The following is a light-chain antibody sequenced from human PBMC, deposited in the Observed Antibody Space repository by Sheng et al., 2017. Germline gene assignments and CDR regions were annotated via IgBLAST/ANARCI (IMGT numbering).Light chain of an antibody. J-gene: IGLJ1*01. CDR3: CSYAGGTSLV. CDR1: KLGDKY. Sequence: SYELTQPPSVSVSPGQTASITCSGDKLGDKYACWYQQKPGQSPVLVIYQDSKRPSGIPERFSGSNSGNTATLTISGTQAMDEADYYCCSYAGGTSLVFGTGTKVTVL. V-gene: IGLV3-1*01. CDR2: QDS.